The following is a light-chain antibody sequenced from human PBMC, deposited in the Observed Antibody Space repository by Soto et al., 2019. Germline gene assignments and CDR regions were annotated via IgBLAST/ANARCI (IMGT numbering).Light chain of an antibody. J-gene: IGLJ3*02. V-gene: IGLV1-47*02. CDR1: SSNIGSNY. Sequence: QSVLNQPPSASGTPGQRVTLSCSGSSSNIGSNYVYWYQQLPGTAPKLLIYSNNQRPSGVPDRFSGSKSGTSASLAISGLRSEDEADYDCAAWDDSLSGPVFGGGTKLTVL. CDR2: SNN. CDR3: AAWDDSLSGPV.